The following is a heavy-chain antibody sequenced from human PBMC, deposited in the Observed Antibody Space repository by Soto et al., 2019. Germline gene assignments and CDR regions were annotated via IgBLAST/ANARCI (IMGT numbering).Heavy chain of an antibody. CDR2: ISYDGSNK. CDR3: ARDYYRFNSGYGFSMDV. D-gene: IGHD5-12*01. J-gene: IGHJ6*02. CDR1: GFTFSSYA. V-gene: IGHV3-30-3*01. Sequence: QVQLVESGGGVVQPGRSLRLSCAASGFTFSSYAMHWVRQAPGKGLEWVAVISYDGSNKYYADSVKGRFTISRDNSKNTLYLQMNSLRAEDTAVYYCARDYYRFNSGYGFSMDVWGQGTTGTVS.